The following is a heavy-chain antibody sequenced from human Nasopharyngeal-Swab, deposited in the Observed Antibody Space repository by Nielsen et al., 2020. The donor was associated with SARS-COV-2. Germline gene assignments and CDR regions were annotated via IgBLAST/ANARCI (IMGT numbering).Heavy chain of an antibody. J-gene: IGHJ6*03. CDR3: ARSLQYYYYMDV. V-gene: IGHV1-3*01. CDR2: INAGNGNT. CDR1: GYTFTSYA. Sequence: ASVKVSCKASGYTFTSYAMHWVRQAPGQRLEWMGWINAGNGNTKYSQKFQGRVTITRDTSASTAYMELSSLRSEDMAVYYCARSLQYYYYMDVWGKGTTVTVSS.